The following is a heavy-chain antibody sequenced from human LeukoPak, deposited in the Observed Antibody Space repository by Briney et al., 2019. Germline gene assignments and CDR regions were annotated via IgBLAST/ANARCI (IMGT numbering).Heavy chain of an antibody. CDR3: ARSPRDDSSGYWSFTFDY. CDR2: IIPIFGTA. D-gene: IGHD3-22*01. CDR1: GGTFSSYA. J-gene: IGHJ4*02. Sequence: GSSVKVSCKASGGTFSSYAISWVRQAPGQGLEWMGGIIPIFGTANYAQKFQGRVTITADESTSTAYMDLSSLRSEDTAVYYCARSPRDDSSGYWSFTFDYWGQGTLVTVSS. V-gene: IGHV1-69*01.